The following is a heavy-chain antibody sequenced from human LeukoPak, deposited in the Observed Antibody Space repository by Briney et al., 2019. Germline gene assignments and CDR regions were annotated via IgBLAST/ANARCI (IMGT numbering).Heavy chain of an antibody. V-gene: IGHV3-33*01. Sequence: GGSLRLSCAASGFTFSSYGMHWVRQAPSKGLEWVAVIWYDGNNKYYVDSVKGRFTISRDNSKNTLYLQMNSLRAEDTAVYYCARDHAFSPDYWGQGTLVTVSS. CDR2: IWYDGNNK. CDR3: ARDHAFSPDY. CDR1: GFTFSSYG. J-gene: IGHJ4*02. D-gene: IGHD2/OR15-2a*01.